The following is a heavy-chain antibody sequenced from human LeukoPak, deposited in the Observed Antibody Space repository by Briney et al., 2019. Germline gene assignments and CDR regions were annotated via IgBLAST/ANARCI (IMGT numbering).Heavy chain of an antibody. Sequence: ASVKVSCKASGYTFTSYYMHWVRQAPGQGLEWMGIINPSGGSTSYAQKFQGRVTMTRDTSTSTVYMELSSLRSEDTAVYYCARDDRRYSYGYDHGYWGQGTLVTVSS. CDR3: ARDDRRYSYGYDHGY. D-gene: IGHD5-18*01. CDR1: GYTFTSYY. CDR2: INPSGGST. V-gene: IGHV1-46*01. J-gene: IGHJ4*02.